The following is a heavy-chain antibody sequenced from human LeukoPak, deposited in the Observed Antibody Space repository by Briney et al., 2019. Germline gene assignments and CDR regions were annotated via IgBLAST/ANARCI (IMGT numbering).Heavy chain of an antibody. Sequence: GRSLRLSCAASGFTFSSYGVHWVRQAPGKGLEWVAVIWYDGSNKYYADSVKGRFTISRDNSKNTLYLQMNSLRAEDTAVYYCAKDVGYCSGGSCYASYYFDYWGQGTLVTVSS. CDR2: IWYDGSNK. V-gene: IGHV3-33*06. CDR3: AKDVGYCSGGSCYASYYFDY. J-gene: IGHJ4*02. D-gene: IGHD2-15*01. CDR1: GFTFSSYG.